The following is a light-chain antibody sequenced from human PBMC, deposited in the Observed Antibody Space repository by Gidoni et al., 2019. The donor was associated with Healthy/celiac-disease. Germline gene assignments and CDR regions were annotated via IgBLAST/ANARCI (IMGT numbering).Light chain of an antibody. V-gene: IGKV3-11*01. CDR2: DAS. CDR1: QSVSSY. Sequence: ELVLTQSPATLSLSPGERATLSCRASQSVSSYLAWYQQKPGQAPRLLIYDASNWATGIPPRFSGSGSGTDFTLTISSLEPEDFAVYYCQQRSNWPLTFGGGTKVEIK. J-gene: IGKJ4*01. CDR3: QQRSNWPLT.